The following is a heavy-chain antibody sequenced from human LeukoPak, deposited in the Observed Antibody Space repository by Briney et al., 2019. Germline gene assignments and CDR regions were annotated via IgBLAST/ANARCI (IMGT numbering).Heavy chain of an antibody. Sequence: ETLSLTCTVSGGSISSYYWSWIRQPPGKGLEWVSAISDSGGRTFYADSVKGRFTISRDNSKNTLYLQINSLRAEDTAVYYCAKDSYDTSIWGQGTLVTVSA. CDR1: GGSISSYY. J-gene: IGHJ4*02. V-gene: IGHV3-23*01. CDR3: AKDSYDTSI. CDR2: ISDSGGRT. D-gene: IGHD3-22*01.